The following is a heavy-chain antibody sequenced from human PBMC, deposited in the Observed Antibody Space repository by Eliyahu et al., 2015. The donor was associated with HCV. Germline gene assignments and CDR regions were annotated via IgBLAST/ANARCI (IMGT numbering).Heavy chain of an antibody. V-gene: IGHV1-69*04. Sequence: QVQLVQSGAEVKKPGSSVKVSCKASGGTFSSYAISWVRQAPGQGLEWMGRIIPILGIANYAQKFQGRVTITADKSTSTAYMELSSLRSEDTAVYYCADTIGGTDNWFDPWGQGTLVTVSS. CDR3: ADTIGGTDNWFDP. J-gene: IGHJ5*02. CDR1: GGTFSSYA. CDR2: IIPILGIA. D-gene: IGHD3-10*01.